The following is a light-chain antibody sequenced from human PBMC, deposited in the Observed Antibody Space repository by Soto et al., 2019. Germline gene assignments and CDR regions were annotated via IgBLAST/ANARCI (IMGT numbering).Light chain of an antibody. CDR3: SSFTVHTTPVV. CDR1: SGYRGNFNY. CDR2: EVT. V-gene: IGLV2-14*01. J-gene: IGLJ2*01. Sequence: QSVLTQPASVSGSPGQSITIYCTVTSGYRGNFNYVFWYQQVPGKAPTLLIYEVTNRPSGVSSRFSGSKSGNTVSLNISDLQAEDEADYYCSSFTVHTTPVVFGGGTKVTVL.